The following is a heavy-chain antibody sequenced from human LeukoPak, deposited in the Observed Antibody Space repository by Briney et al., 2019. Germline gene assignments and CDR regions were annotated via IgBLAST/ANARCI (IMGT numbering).Heavy chain of an antibody. V-gene: IGHV3-30*02. CDR1: GFTFSSYG. D-gene: IGHD6-6*01. CDR3: ARDQYSSSSGAFDC. J-gene: IGHJ4*02. Sequence: PGGSLRLSCAASGFTFSSYGMHWVRQAPGKGLEWVAFIQYDGSNKYYADSVKGRFTISRDNSKNTLYLQMNSLKPEDTAVYYCARDQYSSSSGAFDCWGQGTLVTVSS. CDR2: IQYDGSNK.